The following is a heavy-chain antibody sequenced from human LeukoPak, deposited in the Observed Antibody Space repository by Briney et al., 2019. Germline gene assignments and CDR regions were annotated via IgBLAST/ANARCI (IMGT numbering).Heavy chain of an antibody. CDR3: ATGITKAGTDY. Sequence: GGSLRLSCAASGFTFSSYAMSWVRQAPGKGLEWVSAISGSGGSTYYADSVKGRFTISRDNSKNTLYLQMNSLRAEDAALYYCATGITKAGTDYWGQGTLVTVSS. V-gene: IGHV3-23*01. CDR2: ISGSGGST. J-gene: IGHJ4*02. D-gene: IGHD6-13*01. CDR1: GFTFSSYA.